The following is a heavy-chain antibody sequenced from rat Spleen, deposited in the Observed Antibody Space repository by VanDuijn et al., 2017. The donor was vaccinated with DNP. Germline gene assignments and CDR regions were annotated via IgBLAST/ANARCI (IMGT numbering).Heavy chain of an antibody. CDR3: ARWGYYAGSYYFDS. D-gene: IGHD1-12*02. J-gene: IGHJ2*01. V-gene: IGHV1-43*01. Sequence: QVQLQQSGAELAKPGSSVQISCKATDYTFTSDYIGWIKQTTGQGLEFVGYINTGSGGTKYTEKFKGKATLTVDKSSSTAFMQLSSLSPDDSAVYYCARWGYYAGSYYFDSWGQGVTVTVSS. CDR2: INTGSGGT. CDR1: DYTFTSDY.